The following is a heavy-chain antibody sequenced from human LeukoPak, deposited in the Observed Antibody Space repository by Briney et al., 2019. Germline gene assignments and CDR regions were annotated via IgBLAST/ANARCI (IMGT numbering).Heavy chain of an antibody. CDR2: IYYSGNP. CDR1: GGSLSSYY. V-gene: IGHV4-59*01. Sequence: PSETLSLTCTFTGGSLSSYYRSWIQQPPGKGLEWIGFIYYSGNPNHNPPLKSRVTISVDTSKNQFSLKLSSVTAADTAVYYCARYDYYYGMDVWGQGTTVTVSS. CDR3: ARYDYYYGMDV. J-gene: IGHJ6*02.